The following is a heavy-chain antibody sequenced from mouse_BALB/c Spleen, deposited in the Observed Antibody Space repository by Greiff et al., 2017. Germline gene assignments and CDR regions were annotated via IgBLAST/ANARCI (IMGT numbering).Heavy chain of an antibody. J-gene: IGHJ4*01. V-gene: IGHV1S16*01. CDR2: INPSNGGT. CDR1: GYTFTSYY. Sequence: QVQLQQSGAELVKPGASVKLSCTASGYTFTSYYMYWVQQRPGQGLEWIGDINPSNGGTNFNEKFNSKATLTVDKSSSTAYMQLSSLTSEDSAVYYCTGYGDYDAMDYWGQGTSVTVSS. CDR3: TGYGDYDAMDY. D-gene: IGHD2-13*01.